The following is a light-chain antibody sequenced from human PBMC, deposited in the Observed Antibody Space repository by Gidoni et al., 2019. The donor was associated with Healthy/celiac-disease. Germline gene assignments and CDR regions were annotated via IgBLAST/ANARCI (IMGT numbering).Light chain of an antibody. V-gene: IGKV1-5*01. J-gene: IGKJ2*01. CDR2: DAS. Sequence: DIQMTQSPSTLSASVGDRVTITCRASQSISSWLAWYQQKPGKAPKVLIYDASSLESGVPSRFSGSGSGTEFTLTISSLQPDDVATYYCQQYNSYSPYTFGQGTKLEIK. CDR1: QSISSW. CDR3: QQYNSYSPYT.